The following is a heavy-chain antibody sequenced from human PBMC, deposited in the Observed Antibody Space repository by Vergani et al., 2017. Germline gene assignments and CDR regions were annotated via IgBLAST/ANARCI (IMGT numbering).Heavy chain of an antibody. CDR3: ARDLSPPGYVHSPWFDP. Sequence: QVQLVQSGAEVKKPGASVKVSCKASGYTFTSYGISWVRQAPGQGLEWMGWISAYNGNTNYAQKLQGRVTMTTDTSTSTAYMELRSLRSDDTAVYYCARDLSPPGYVHSPWFDPWGQGTLVTVSS. CDR1: GYTFTSYG. CDR2: ISAYNGNT. D-gene: IGHD2-15*01. J-gene: IGHJ5*02. V-gene: IGHV1-18*01.